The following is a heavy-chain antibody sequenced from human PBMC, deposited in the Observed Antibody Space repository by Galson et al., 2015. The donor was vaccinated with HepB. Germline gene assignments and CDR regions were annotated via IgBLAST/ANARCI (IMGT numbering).Heavy chain of an antibody. V-gene: IGHV3-33*01. J-gene: IGHJ4*02. CDR1: GFTFSSYG. Sequence: SLRLSCAASGFTFSSYGMHRVRQAPGKGLEWVAVIWYDGSNKYYADSVKGRFTISRDNSKNTLYLQMNSLRAEDTAVYYCARDRSIAVASFDYWGQGTLVTVSS. CDR3: ARDRSIAVASFDY. CDR2: IWYDGSNK. D-gene: IGHD6-19*01.